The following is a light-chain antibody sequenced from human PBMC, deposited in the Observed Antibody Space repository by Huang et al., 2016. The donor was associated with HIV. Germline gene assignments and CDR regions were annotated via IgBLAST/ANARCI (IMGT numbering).Light chain of an antibody. CDR3: QQSYSTPRT. CDR2: AAS. CDR1: QPISKY. J-gene: IGKJ2*01. Sequence: DIQMTQFPTSLSASVGDRLSISCRASQPISKYLNWYQQKPGTAPKLLISAASNLQNGVPSRFSGSGSGTHFTLAISDLQPEDSATYYCQQSYSTPRTFGQGTKLEI. V-gene: IGKV1-39*01.